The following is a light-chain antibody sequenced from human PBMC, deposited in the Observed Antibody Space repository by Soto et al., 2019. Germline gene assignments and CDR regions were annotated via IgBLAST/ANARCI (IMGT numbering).Light chain of an antibody. CDR3: QQYNDNWPT. Sequence: EIVMTQYPDTLSVSPGETVTLPFRASKSVRTNLAWYQHKPGQSPRLLIYGASNRATGFPARFSGSGSGTEFTLTISSLQSEDFAVYYCQQYNDNWPTFGQGTKVEIK. CDR2: GAS. J-gene: IGKJ1*01. V-gene: IGKV3-15*01. CDR1: KSVRTN.